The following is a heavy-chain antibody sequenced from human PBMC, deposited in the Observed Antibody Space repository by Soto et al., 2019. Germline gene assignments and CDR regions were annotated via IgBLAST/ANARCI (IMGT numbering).Heavy chain of an antibody. CDR1: GASLSSGGYY. CDR3: ARGLGYDSNGRFLAAFDV. D-gene: IGHD3-22*01. Sequence: QVQLQESGPGLAKPSQTLSLTCTVSGASLSSGGYYWTWIRQVPGKALAWIGYIFPTGTTFYNPSLKSRVVMSIEKSDNQFSLKLRSVTAADTAVYYCARGLGYDSNGRFLAAFDVWGQGTMVTVSS. J-gene: IGHJ3*01. V-gene: IGHV4-31*03. CDR2: IFPTGTT.